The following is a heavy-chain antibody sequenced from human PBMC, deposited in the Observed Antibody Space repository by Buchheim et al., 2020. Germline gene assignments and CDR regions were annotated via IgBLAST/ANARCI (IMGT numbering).Heavy chain of an antibody. Sequence: ELQLVESGGGLVQPGGSLRLSCAASGFTFRTYAMSWVRQAPGKGLEWVSGTSSSGGSISYADSVKGRFTISRDNSESTLYLQMNSLRAEDTAVYYCAKDRGTTVHYGMDVWGQGTT. V-gene: IGHV3-23*04. J-gene: IGHJ6*02. CDR2: TSSSGGSI. D-gene: IGHD4-11*01. CDR3: AKDRGTTVHYGMDV. CDR1: GFTFRTYA.